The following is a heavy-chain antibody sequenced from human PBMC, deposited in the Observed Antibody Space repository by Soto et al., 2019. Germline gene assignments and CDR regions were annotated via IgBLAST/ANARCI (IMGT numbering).Heavy chain of an antibody. V-gene: IGHV1-46*02. CDR3: ARGGHIAVVTASFDY. J-gene: IGHJ4*02. CDR1: GYSFNTYY. CDR2: IHPSGGGT. D-gene: IGHD2-21*02. Sequence: ASVKVSCKPSGYSFNTYYLHWLRQAPGQALEWMGVIHPSGGGTTYAQKFLGRVTVTRDTSTTTVFMELSSLRSDDTAVYYCARGGHIAVVTASFDYWGQGTLVTVSS.